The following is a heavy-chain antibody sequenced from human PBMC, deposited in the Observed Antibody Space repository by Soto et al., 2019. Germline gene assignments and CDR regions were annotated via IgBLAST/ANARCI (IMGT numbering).Heavy chain of an antibody. V-gene: IGHV3-23*01. CDR3: AKDPAWDSSSHGY. CDR1: GFTFSSYA. J-gene: IGHJ4*02. CDR2: ISGSGGST. Sequence: WGSLRLSCAASGFTFSSYAMSWVRQAPGKGLEWVSAISGSGGSTYYADSVKGRFTISRDNSKNTLYLQMNSLRAEDTAVYYCAKDPAWDSSSHGYWGQGTLVTVSS. D-gene: IGHD6-13*01.